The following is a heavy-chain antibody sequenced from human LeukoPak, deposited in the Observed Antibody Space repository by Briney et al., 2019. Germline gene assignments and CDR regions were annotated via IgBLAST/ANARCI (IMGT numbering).Heavy chain of an antibody. CDR2: ISAYNGNT. Sequence: ASVKVSCKASGYTFTSYGISWVRQAPGQGLEWMGWISAYNGNTNYAQKLQGRVTMTTDTSTSTAYMELRSLRSDDTAVYYCARSNYDFWSFYYYYYGMDVWGQGTTVTVSS. V-gene: IGHV1-18*01. D-gene: IGHD3-3*01. CDR3: ARSNYDFWSFYYYYYGMDV. J-gene: IGHJ6*02. CDR1: GYTFTSYG.